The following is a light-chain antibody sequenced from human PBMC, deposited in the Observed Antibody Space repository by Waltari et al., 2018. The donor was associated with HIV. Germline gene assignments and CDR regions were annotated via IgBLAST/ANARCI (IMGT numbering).Light chain of an antibody. Sequence: QSVLTQPPSASGIPGPRVTISCSGSNSNIGRNYVYWYQQLPGTAPKVLIYRTNQRSSGGPDRFSGSKSGTSASLAISGLRSEDEADYYCAAWDDSLSGPVFGGGTKLTVL. V-gene: IGLV1-47*01. J-gene: IGLJ3*02. CDR3: AAWDDSLSGPV. CDR2: RTN. CDR1: NSNIGRNY.